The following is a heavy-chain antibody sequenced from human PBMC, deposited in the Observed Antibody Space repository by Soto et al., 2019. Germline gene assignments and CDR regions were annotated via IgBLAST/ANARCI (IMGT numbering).Heavy chain of an antibody. CDR3: ARESRCVNGACGNVFDI. Sequence: WTWIRQSPEKGLEWLGNIYYSGSTNYRPSLNSRLTISLDTSKNQFSRKLRSVTAADTAVYYCARESRCVNGACGNVFDIWGRGTKVTVSS. CDR2: IYYSGST. J-gene: IGHJ3*02. V-gene: IGHV4-59*12. D-gene: IGHD2-8*01.